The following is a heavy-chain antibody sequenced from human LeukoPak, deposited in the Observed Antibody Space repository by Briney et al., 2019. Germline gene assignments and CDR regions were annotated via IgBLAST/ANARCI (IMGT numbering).Heavy chain of an antibody. Sequence: PSETLSLTCTVSGDYISSGNYYWTWMRQHPGKGPEWIGYIHYSGSADYNPSLRGRTTISVDTSQNQLSLNLSSVTAADTAVYYCARAILTASGYVWHFDLWGRGTLVTVSS. V-gene: IGHV4-31*03. D-gene: IGHD5-12*01. J-gene: IGHJ2*01. CDR2: IHYSGSA. CDR1: GDYISSGNYY. CDR3: ARAILTASGYVWHFDL.